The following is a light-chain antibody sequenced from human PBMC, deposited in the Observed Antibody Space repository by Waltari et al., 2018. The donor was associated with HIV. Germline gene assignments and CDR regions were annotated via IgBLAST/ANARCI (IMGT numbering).Light chain of an antibody. CDR3: SSYAPTNNFYVL. V-gene: IGLV2-8*01. J-gene: IGLJ2*01. CDR2: EVT. CDR1: SSDIGGSNY. Sequence: QSALTQHPSASGSPGQSVTIPCTGTSSDIGGSNYVSWYQQHPGKAPKLIMTEVTKRPSGVPDRFSGSKSGNTASLTVSGLQAEDEAHYYCSSYAPTNNFYVLFGGGTALTVL.